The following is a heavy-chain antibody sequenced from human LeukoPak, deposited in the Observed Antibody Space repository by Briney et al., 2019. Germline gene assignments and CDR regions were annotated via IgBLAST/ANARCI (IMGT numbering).Heavy chain of an antibody. V-gene: IGHV4-34*01. CDR3: ARSPSRNCSSTSCTVFDY. CDR1: GGSFSGYY. D-gene: IGHD2-2*01. Sequence: NASETLSLTCAVYGGSFSGYYWSWIRQPPGKGLEWIGEINHSGSTNYNPSLKSRVTISVDTSKNQFSLKLSSVTAADTAVYYCARSPSRNCSSTSCTVFDYWGQGTLVTVSS. J-gene: IGHJ4*02. CDR2: INHSGST.